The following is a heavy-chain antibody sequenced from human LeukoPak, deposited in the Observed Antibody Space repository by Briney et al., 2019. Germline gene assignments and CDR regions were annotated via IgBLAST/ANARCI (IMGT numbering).Heavy chain of an antibody. CDR3: ARRAAASRCFDY. V-gene: IGHV3-11*01. CDR2: ISIGDSTI. Sequence: SGGSPRLSRAVSVYSSSVYYMCWVPDAPERGRESVSYISIGDSTISPADSVKGRFPTSRDNAENPLYLQINTLRPQDPRVFYGARRAAASRCFDYWGQGALVTVSS. CDR1: VYSSSVYY. D-gene: IGHD2-2*01. J-gene: IGHJ4*02.